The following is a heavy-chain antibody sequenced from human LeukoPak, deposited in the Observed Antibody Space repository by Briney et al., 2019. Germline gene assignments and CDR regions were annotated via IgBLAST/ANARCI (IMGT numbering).Heavy chain of an antibody. D-gene: IGHD6-25*01. J-gene: IGHJ4*02. CDR2: ISSGGSTI. CDR3: ATTTSSAWMPFDY. Sequence: AGGSLRLSCVASGFNFYSFTMTWVRQAPGKGVEWVSYISSGGSTIYYRDSVKGRFTISRDNAKNSLYLQMNSLSADDTGVYYCATTTSSAWMPFDYWGQGTLVAVSS. CDR1: GFNFYSFT. V-gene: IGHV3-48*01.